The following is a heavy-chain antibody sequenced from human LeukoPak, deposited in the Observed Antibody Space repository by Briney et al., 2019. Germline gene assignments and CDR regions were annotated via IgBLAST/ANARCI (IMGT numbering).Heavy chain of an antibody. CDR3: ARETPLRYFDP. CDR2: IHSSGTA. D-gene: IGHD3-9*01. CDR1: GGSISSGGYS. V-gene: IGHV4-30-2*01. Sequence: SSETLSLTCSVSGGSISSGGYSWNWIRQPLGKGLEWIGYIHSSGTAYYNPSLKSRVTISLDRSKNQFSLNLTSVTAADTAVYYCARETPLRYFDPWGQGTLVTVSS. J-gene: IGHJ5*02.